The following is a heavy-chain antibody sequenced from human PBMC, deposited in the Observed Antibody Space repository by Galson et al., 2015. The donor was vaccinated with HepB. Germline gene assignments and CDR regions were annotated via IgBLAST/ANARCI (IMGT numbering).Heavy chain of an antibody. V-gene: IGHV3-30-3*01. CDR2: ISYDGSNK. CDR1: GFTFSSYA. D-gene: IGHD6-13*01. J-gene: IGHJ6*02. Sequence: SLRLSCAASGFTFSSYAMHWVRQAPGKGLEWVAVISYDGSNKYYADSVKGRFTISRDNSKNTLYLQMNSLRAEDTAVYYCARDRGDQQLEGGMDVWGQGTTVTVSS. CDR3: ARDRGDQQLEGGMDV.